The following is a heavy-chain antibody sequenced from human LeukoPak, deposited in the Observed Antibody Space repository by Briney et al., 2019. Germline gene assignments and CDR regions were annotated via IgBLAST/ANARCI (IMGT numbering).Heavy chain of an antibody. J-gene: IGHJ4*02. V-gene: IGHV1-69*06. CDR2: IIPIFGTA. Sequence: SVKVSCKASGGTFSSYAISWVRQAPGQGLEWMGGIIPIFGTANYAQKFQGRVTITADKSTSTAYMELSSLGSEDTAVYYCARSWRKPYDSSGYWGQGTLVTVSS. CDR1: GGTFSSYA. D-gene: IGHD3-22*01. CDR3: ARSWRKPYDSSGY.